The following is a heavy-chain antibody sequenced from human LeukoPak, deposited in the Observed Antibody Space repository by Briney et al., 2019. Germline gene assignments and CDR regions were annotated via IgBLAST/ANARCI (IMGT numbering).Heavy chain of an antibody. D-gene: IGHD6-19*01. Sequence: GGSLRLSCVASGFTFSKHALNWVRQAPGKGLEWVSVISGGGGITHYADSVKGRFTISRDNSKSTLFLQMNSLSAEDTALYYCAKRPDDSTGSGWIDYWGQGTLVTVSS. CDR2: ISGGGGIT. V-gene: IGHV3-23*01. CDR3: AKRPDDSTGSGWIDY. CDR1: GFTFSKHA. J-gene: IGHJ4*02.